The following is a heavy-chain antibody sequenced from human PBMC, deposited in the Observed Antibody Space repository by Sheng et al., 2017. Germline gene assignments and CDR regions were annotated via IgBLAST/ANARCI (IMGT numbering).Heavy chain of an antibody. Sequence: QVQLVQSGAEVKKPGASVKVSCKASGYTFTDYFMHWVRQAPGEGLEWMGNINPYSGGRNYAQKFQDRLTLTRDTSLNTVYMELTRLRSDDTAVYFCARDWIGYGGRLGEEEIDYWG. CDR2: INPYSGGR. CDR3: ARDWIGYGGRLGEEEIDY. J-gene: IGHJ4*01. V-gene: IGHV1-2*02. D-gene: IGHD2-15*01. CDR1: GYTFTDYF.